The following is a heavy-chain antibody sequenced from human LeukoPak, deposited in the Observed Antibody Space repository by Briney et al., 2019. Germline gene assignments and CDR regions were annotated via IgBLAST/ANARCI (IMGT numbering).Heavy chain of an antibody. Sequence: SQTLSLTCTVSGGAISNYYWSWIRQPPGKGLEWIAYIYNIESATYNPSLKSRVTISVDTSKNQFSLKLSSVTAADTAVYYCARRGVATITFDYWGQGTLVTVSS. CDR1: GGAISNYY. D-gene: IGHD5-12*01. CDR2: IYNIESA. CDR3: ARRGVATITFDY. J-gene: IGHJ4*02. V-gene: IGHV4-59*12.